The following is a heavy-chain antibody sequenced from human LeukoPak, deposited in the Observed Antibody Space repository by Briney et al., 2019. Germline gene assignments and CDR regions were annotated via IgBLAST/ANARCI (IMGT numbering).Heavy chain of an antibody. J-gene: IGHJ4*02. CDR1: GFSFSDYY. CDR2: ISSSGSTI. V-gene: IGHV3-11*01. D-gene: IGHD3-22*01. Sequence: PGTSLRLSCAASGFSFSDYYMSWIRQAPGKGLEWVSYISSSGSTIYYADSVKGRFTISRDNAKNSLYLQMNSLRAEDTAVYYCASFRYSSGYPLWGQGTLVTVSS. CDR3: ASFRYSSGYPL.